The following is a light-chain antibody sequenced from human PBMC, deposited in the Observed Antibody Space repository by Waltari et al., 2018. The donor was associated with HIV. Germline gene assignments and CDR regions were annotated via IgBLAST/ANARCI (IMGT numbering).Light chain of an antibody. J-gene: IGLJ1*01. CDR1: SSNVGSDDL. Sequence: QSALTQPASVSGSPGQSITLSCTGTSSNVGSDDLVSWYQQHPGKAPKLLIYEVSNRPSGVSNRFSGSKSDNTASLTISGLQAEDEADYYCSSYTSDYTYVFGSGTEVTVL. CDR3: SSYTSDYTYV. V-gene: IGLV2-14*02. CDR2: EVS.